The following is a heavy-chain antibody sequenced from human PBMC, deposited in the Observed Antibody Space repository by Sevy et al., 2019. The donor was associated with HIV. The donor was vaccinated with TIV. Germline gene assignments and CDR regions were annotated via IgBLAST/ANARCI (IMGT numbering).Heavy chain of an antibody. CDR2: ISYDGSNK. CDR3: ARDRAWRYYDYVWGSSDHFDY. D-gene: IGHD3-16*01. Sequence: GGSLRLSCAASGFTFSSYAMHWVRQAPGKGLEWVAVISYDGSNKYYAESVKGRFTISRDNSKNTLYLQMNSLRAEDTAVYYCARDRAWRYYDYVWGSSDHFDYWGQGTLVTVSS. V-gene: IGHV3-30-3*01. J-gene: IGHJ4*02. CDR1: GFTFSSYA.